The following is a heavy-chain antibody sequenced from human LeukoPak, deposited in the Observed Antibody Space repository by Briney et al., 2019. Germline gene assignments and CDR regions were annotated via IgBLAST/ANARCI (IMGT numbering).Heavy chain of an antibody. CDR3: ARSAVAGTEYYYMDV. Sequence: SETLSLTCTVSGGSISSDSYYWSWIRQPAGKGLEWIGHIYTSGSTNYNPSLKSRVTISVDTSKNQFSLKLSSVTAADTAVYYCARSAVAGTEYYYMDVWGKGTTVTVSS. CDR2: IYTSGST. J-gene: IGHJ6*03. D-gene: IGHD6-19*01. CDR1: GGSISSDSYY. V-gene: IGHV4-61*09.